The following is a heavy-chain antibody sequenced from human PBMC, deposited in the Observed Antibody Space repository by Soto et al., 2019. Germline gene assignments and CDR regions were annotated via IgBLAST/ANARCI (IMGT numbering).Heavy chain of an antibody. CDR3: ARTYCSSTSCYRGSYYYYYYGMDV. CDR1: GYSFTSYW. D-gene: IGHD2-2*01. V-gene: IGHV5-10-1*01. CDR2: IDPSDSYT. J-gene: IGHJ6*02. Sequence: GESLKISCKGSGYSFTSYWISWVRQMPGKGLEWMGRIDPSDSYTNYSPSFQGHVTISADKSISTAYLQWSSLKASDTAMYYCARTYCSSTSCYRGSYYYYYYGMDVWGQGTTVTLSS.